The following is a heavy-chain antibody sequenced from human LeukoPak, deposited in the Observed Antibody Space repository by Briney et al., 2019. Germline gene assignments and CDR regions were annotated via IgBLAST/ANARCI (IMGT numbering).Heavy chain of an antibody. D-gene: IGHD2-2*02. CDR2: ISYDGSNK. V-gene: IGHV3-30*18. J-gene: IGHJ6*03. CDR1: GFTFSSYG. CDR3: AKAAIGYYYYYMDV. Sequence: GGSLRLSCAASGFTFSSYGMHWVRQAPGKGLEWVAVISYDGSNKYYADSVKGRFTISRDNSKNTLYLQMNSLRAEDTAVYYCAKAAIGYYYYYMDVWGKGTTVTVSS.